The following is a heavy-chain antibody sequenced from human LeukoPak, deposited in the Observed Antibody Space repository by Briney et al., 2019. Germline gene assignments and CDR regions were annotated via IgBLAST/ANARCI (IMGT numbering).Heavy chain of an antibody. D-gene: IGHD3-22*01. CDR3: ARVGYYDSSGYYSLDAFHI. CDR2: IYYSGST. Sequence: SETLPLTCTVSGGTISSYYWSWIRQSPGKGLEWIGYIYYSGSTNYNPSLKSRVTISVDTSKNQFSLRLSSVTAADTAVYYCARVGYYDSSGYYSLDAFHIWGQGTMVTVSS. J-gene: IGHJ3*02. CDR1: GGTISSYY. V-gene: IGHV4-59*01.